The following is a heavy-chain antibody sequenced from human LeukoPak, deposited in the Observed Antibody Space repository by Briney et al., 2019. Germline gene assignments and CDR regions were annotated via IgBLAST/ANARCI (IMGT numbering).Heavy chain of an antibody. CDR2: ISSSSSDI. J-gene: IGHJ3*02. D-gene: IGHD2-8*01. Sequence: GGSLRLSCAASGFTFSTYTMNWVRQAPGKGLEWVASISSSSSDIYYADSVRGRFSISRDKAKNSMYLQWNRLRAEETAVEYCAREALCPNAACIISSDDAFDIWGEGTFGTVSS. CDR3: AREALCPNAACIISSDDAFDI. CDR1: GFTFSTYT. V-gene: IGHV3-21*01.